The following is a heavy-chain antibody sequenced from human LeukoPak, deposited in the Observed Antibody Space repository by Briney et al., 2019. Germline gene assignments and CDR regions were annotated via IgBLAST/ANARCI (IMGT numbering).Heavy chain of an antibody. CDR3: ASNSVVTSSFDY. CDR1: GGAISSYY. V-gene: IGHV4-59*01. D-gene: IGHD4-23*01. CDR2: IYYSGST. Sequence: SETLSLTCTVSGGAISSYYWSWIRQPPGKGLEWIGYIYYSGSTNYNPSLKSRVTISVDTSKNQFSLKLSSVTAADTAVYYCASNSVVTSSFDYWGQGTLVTVSS. J-gene: IGHJ4*02.